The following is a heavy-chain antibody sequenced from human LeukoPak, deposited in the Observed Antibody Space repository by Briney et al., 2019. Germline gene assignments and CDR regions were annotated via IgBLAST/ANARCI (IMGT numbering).Heavy chain of an antibody. CDR3: TNFDY. CDR1: GLTFSSSD. Sequence: GGSLRLSCTASGLTFSSSDMHWVRQAPGKGLDWVSLINHDGTNTYYADSVKGRFTISRDNSQNTLYLQMNSLRGEDTAGYYCTNFDYWGQGTLVTVSS. J-gene: IGHJ4*02. CDR2: INHDGTNT. V-gene: IGHV3-30*02.